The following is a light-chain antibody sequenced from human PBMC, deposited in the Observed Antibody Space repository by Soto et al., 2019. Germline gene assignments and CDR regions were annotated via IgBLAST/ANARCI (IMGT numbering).Light chain of an antibody. J-gene: IGLJ3*02. CDR2: GNT. V-gene: IGLV1-40*01. CDR1: SSNIGAGYD. Sequence: QSVLTQPPSMSGALGQRVTISCTGSSSNIGAGYDVHWYQLLPGTAPKLLIYGNTNRPSGVPDRFSGSKSGTSASLAITGLRAEDEADYYCQSHDSSLNSWVFGGGTKLTDL. CDR3: QSHDSSLNSWV.